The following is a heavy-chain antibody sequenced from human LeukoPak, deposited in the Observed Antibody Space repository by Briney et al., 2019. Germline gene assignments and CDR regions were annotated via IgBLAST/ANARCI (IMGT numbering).Heavy chain of an antibody. J-gene: IGHJ4*02. CDR3: TGGVTIRCLAWSPDY. V-gene: IGHV3-33*01. CDR1: GFTFSNYG. CDR2: IRNDGSNK. Sequence: GRSLRLSCAASGFTFSNYGMHWVRQAPGKGLEWVAFIRNDGSNKYYADSVKGRFTISRDNTKNTLYLQINSLRAEDTAVYYCTGGVTIRCLAWSPDYWGQGTLVTVSS. D-gene: IGHD4-17*01.